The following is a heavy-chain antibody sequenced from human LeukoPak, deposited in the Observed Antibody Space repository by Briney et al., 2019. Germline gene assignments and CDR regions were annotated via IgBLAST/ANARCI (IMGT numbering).Heavy chain of an antibody. CDR2: IKSDGST. CDR3: ARAPSEIGGYYPEYFRH. V-gene: IGHV3-74*01. CDR1: GSTFSSYL. Sequence: GGSLRPSCTASGSTFSSYLMHWVRQAPGKGPVWVSRIKSDGSTRYADSVKGRFTISRDNAQNTVSLQMNSLRAEDTGVYYCARAPSEIGGYYPEYFRHWGQGTLVTVSS. J-gene: IGHJ1*01. D-gene: IGHD3-22*01.